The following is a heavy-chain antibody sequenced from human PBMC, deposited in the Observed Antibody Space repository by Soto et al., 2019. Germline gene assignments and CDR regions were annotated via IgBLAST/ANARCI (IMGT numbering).Heavy chain of an antibody. CDR2: ISGSGTSK. D-gene: IGHD1-26*01. V-gene: IGHV3-23*01. J-gene: IGHJ4*02. Sequence: GGCLRLSCAASGFTLSSYSMSWVRQAPGKGLEWVSGISGSGTSKYYADSVKGRLTICRDNYKNTVDLQMNSLRAEDTAVYYCGINGLYSGCRRGWCQGTLVTVFS. CDR1: GFTLSSYS. CDR3: GINGLYSGCRRG.